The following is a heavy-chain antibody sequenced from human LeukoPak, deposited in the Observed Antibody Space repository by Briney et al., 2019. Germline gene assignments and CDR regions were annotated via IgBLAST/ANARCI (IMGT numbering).Heavy chain of an antibody. D-gene: IGHD4-17*01. J-gene: IGHJ4*02. Sequence: PSETLSLTCTVSGGAISSYYWNWIQQPAGKGLEWIGRIYTSGSTNYNPSLKSRLTMSMDTSKNHFYLRLSSVTAADTAVYYCARTSDDFGDYGFDYWGQGTLVTVSS. V-gene: IGHV4-4*07. CDR2: IYTSGST. CDR3: ARTSDDFGDYGFDY. CDR1: GGAISSYY.